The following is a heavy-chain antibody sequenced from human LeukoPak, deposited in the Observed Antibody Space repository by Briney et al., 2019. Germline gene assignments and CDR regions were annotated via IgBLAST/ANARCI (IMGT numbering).Heavy chain of an antibody. Sequence: PSETLSLTCAVSGYSISSGYYWGWIRQPPGKGLEWIGSIYHIGSTYYNPSLKSRVTISVDTSKNQFSLKLSSVTAADTAVYYCARHPYSSSWYGPTSYYYYYMDVWGKGTTVTVSS. CDR2: IYHIGST. CDR1: GYSISSGYY. D-gene: IGHD6-13*01. J-gene: IGHJ6*03. V-gene: IGHV4-38-2*01. CDR3: ARHPYSSSWYGPTSYYYYYMDV.